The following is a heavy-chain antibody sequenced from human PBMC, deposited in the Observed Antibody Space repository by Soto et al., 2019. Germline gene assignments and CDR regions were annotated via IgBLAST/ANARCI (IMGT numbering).Heavy chain of an antibody. J-gene: IGHJ6*02. CDR1: GFTFSSYA. D-gene: IGHD1-26*01. V-gene: IGHV3-30-3*01. CDR3: ARSAAPAWELPLYYGMDV. CDR2: ISYDGSNK. Sequence: QVQLVESGGGVVQPGRSLRLSCAASGFTFSSYAMHWVRQAPGKGLEWVAVISYDGSNKYYADSVKGRFTISRDNSKNTXXLQMNSLRAEDTAVYYCARSAAPAWELPLYYGMDVWGQGTTVTVSS.